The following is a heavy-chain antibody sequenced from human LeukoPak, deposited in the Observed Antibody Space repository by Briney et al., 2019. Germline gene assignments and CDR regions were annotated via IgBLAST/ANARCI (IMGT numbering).Heavy chain of an antibody. CDR3: ARTSPVAGDFDY. CDR2: ISISSNYK. J-gene: IGHJ4*02. V-gene: IGHV3-21*01. D-gene: IGHD6-19*01. CDR1: GFTFSRYS. Sequence: GGSLRLSCAASGFTFSRYSMNWVRQAPGKGLEWVSSISISSNYKYYPDSLKGRSTISRDNAKNSLYLQMNSLRAEDTAVYYCARTSPVAGDFDYWGQGTLVTVSS.